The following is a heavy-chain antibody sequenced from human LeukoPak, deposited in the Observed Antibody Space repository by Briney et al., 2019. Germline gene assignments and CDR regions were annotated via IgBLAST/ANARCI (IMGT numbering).Heavy chain of an antibody. D-gene: IGHD3-22*01. Sequence: GGSLRLSCAASGFTFSSYAMHWVRQAPGKGLEWVAVISYDGSNKYYADSVKGRFTISRDNSKNTLYLQMNSLRAEDTAVYYCARGSSGYWADAFDIWGPGTMVTVSS. CDR2: ISYDGSNK. J-gene: IGHJ3*02. CDR1: GFTFSSYA. V-gene: IGHV3-30*04. CDR3: ARGSSGYWADAFDI.